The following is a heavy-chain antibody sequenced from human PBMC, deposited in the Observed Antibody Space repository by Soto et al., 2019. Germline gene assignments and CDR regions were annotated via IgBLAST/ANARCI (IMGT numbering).Heavy chain of an antibody. J-gene: IGHJ2*01. Sequence: GGSLRLSCGAPGVTFKDYGMHWVRQAPGKGLEWVAVISYDGKQTYYADSVKGRFTISKDKSKRTLFLQMNSLRVDDTAVYSCPRDGWGSNWYFDLWGRGTLVTVSS. D-gene: IGHD3-16*01. V-gene: IGHV3-30*03. CDR3: PRDGWGSNWYFDL. CDR2: ISYDGKQT. CDR1: GVTFKDYG.